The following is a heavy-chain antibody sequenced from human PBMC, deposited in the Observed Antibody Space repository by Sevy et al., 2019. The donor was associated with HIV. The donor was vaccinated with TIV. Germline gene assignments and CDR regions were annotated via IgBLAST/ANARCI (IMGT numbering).Heavy chain of an antibody. Sequence: ASVKVSCKASGYTFTSYGISLVRQAPGQGLEWMGWISAYNGNTNYAQKLQGRVTMTTDTSTSTAYMELRSLRSDDTAVYYCARVYYWLRLYYFDYWGQGTLVTVSS. CDR3: ARVYYWLRLYYFDY. CDR2: ISAYNGNT. CDR1: GYTFTSYG. J-gene: IGHJ4*02. D-gene: IGHD5-12*01. V-gene: IGHV1-18*01.